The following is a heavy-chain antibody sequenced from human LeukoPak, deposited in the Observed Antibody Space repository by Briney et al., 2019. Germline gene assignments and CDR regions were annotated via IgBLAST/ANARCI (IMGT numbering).Heavy chain of an antibody. CDR2: INSDGSSI. Sequence: GGSLRLSCAASGFTVSSNYMNWVRQAPGKGLVWVSRINSDGSSISYADSVKGRFTISRDNAKNTLYLQMNSLTAEDTAVYYCASRTATTFDYWGQGSLVTVSS. J-gene: IGHJ4*02. V-gene: IGHV3-74*01. CDR1: GFTVSSNY. CDR3: ASRTATTFDY. D-gene: IGHD4-17*01.